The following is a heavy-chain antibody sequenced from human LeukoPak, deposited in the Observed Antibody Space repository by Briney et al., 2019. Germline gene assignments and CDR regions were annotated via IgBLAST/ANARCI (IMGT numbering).Heavy chain of an antibody. J-gene: IGHJ4*02. D-gene: IGHD2-15*01. CDR2: ISGSGGST. V-gene: IGHV3-23*01. Sequence: GGSLRLSCAASGFTFRSYATSWVRQAPGKGLEWVSAISGSGGSTYYADSVKGRFTISRDNSKNTLYLQMNSLRAEDTAVYYCAKGVCSGGSCYQPPFDYWGQGTLVTVSS. CDR1: GFTFRSYA. CDR3: AKGVCSGGSCYQPPFDY.